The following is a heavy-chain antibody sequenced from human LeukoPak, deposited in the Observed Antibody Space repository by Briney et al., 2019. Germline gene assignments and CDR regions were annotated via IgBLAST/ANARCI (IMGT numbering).Heavy chain of an antibody. J-gene: IGHJ5*02. CDR1: GGSFSGYY. CDR2: INYSRST. D-gene: IGHD4-23*01. Sequence: SETLSLTCAVYGGSFSGYYWSWIRQPPGKGLEWIGEINYSRSTNYNPSLKSRVTISVDTSKNQFSLNLSSVTAADTAVYYCARYYGGNSRWFDPWGKGTLVTVSS. V-gene: IGHV4-34*01. CDR3: ARYYGGNSRWFDP.